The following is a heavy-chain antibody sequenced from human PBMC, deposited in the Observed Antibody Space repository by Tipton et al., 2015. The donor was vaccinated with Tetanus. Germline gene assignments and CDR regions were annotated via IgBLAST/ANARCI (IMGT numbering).Heavy chain of an antibody. CDR2: IWYDGTTK. J-gene: IGHJ4*02. D-gene: IGHD5-18*01. Sequence: SLRLSCAASGFSFSTYNFHWIRQAPGKGLEWVAVIWYDGTTKFYADSVKGRFTISRDNSKNTLFLQMNSLRAEDTAVYYCARDADMHTPMVHGDYWGQGTLVTVSS. V-gene: IGHV3-33*01. CDR3: ARDADMHTPMVHGDY. CDR1: GFSFSTYN.